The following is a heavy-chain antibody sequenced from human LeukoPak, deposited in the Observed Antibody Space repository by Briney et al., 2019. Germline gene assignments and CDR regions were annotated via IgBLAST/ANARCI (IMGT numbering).Heavy chain of an antibody. J-gene: IGHJ5*02. CDR1: GFPFSAYI. CDR3: VKDPINMVWAIP. D-gene: IGHD3-10*01. CDR2: IRGNGGTA. Sequence: LPGGSLRLSCSASGFPFSAYIMHWVRQAPGKGLEYVSAIRGNGGTAYSADSVKGRFTFSRDNSKNTLYLQMSSLRPEDMAVYYCVKDPINMVWAIPWGQGTLVTVSS. V-gene: IGHV3-64D*06.